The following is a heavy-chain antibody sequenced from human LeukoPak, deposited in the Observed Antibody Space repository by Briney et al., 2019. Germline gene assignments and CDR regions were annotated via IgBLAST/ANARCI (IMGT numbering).Heavy chain of an antibody. D-gene: IGHD6-19*01. Sequence: PGGSLRLSCAASGFTFSNYGMHWVRQAPGKGLEWVAFVRYDESTKFYADSVKGRFTISRDNSKTTLYLQMNSLRAEDTAVYYCTRDPPSSGWSFDYWGQGTLVTVSS. CDR1: GFTFSNYG. CDR3: TRDPPSSGWSFDY. J-gene: IGHJ4*02. V-gene: IGHV3-30*02. CDR2: VRYDESTK.